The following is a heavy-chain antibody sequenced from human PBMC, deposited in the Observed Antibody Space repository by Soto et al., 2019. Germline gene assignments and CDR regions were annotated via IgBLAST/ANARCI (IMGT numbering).Heavy chain of an antibody. D-gene: IGHD3-9*01. CDR1: GFTFSSYA. CDR3: AKIWERYYDILTGYYRVDDY. CDR2: ISGSGGST. V-gene: IGHV3-23*01. Sequence: PGGSLILSCAASGFTFSSYAMSWVRQAPGKGLEWVSAISGSGGSTYYADSVKGRFTISRDNSKNTLYLQMNSLRAEDTAVYYCAKIWERYYDILTGYYRVDDYWGQGTLVTVSS. J-gene: IGHJ4*02.